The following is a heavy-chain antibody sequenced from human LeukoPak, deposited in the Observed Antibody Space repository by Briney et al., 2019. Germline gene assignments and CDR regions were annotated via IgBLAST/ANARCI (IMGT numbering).Heavy chain of an antibody. V-gene: IGHV4-30-4*01. J-gene: IGHJ4*02. CDR1: GASIRSGDYY. D-gene: IGHD3-22*01. Sequence: SETLSLTCTVSGASIRSGDYYWSWIRQPPGKGLEWIGYIYDSGSTYYNPSLKSRITISVDTSENRFSLKLSSVTAADTAVYYCARRYYYDSSGYYPSFDYWGQGTLVTVSS. CDR2: IYDSGST. CDR3: ARRYYYDSSGYYPSFDY.